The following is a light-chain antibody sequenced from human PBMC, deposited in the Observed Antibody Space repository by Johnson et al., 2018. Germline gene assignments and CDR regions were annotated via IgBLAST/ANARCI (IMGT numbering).Light chain of an antibody. V-gene: IGLV1-51*02. J-gene: IGLJ1*01. Sequence: QSVLTQPPSVSAAPGQKVTISCSGSSSNIGNNYVSWYQQLPGTAPKLLIYENNKRPSGIPDRFSGSKSGKSATLGITGLQTGDEADYYCGTWDSSLSAGNVFGTGTKFPVL. CDR3: GTWDSSLSAGNV. CDR1: SSNIGNNY. CDR2: ENN.